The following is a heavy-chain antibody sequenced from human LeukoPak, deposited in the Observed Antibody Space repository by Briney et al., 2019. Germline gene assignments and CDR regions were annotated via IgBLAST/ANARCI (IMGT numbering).Heavy chain of an antibody. D-gene: IGHD6-19*01. J-gene: IGHJ4*02. CDR2: IYIGGST. V-gene: IGHV3-66*01. CDR3: ARGLAGAE. Sequence: GSLSLYFAASGFNVSNNYMSWVRQAPGKGLEWVSVIYIGGSTYYAHSVKGRFTISRDNSKNTLYLQMNSLRGEDTAVYYCARGLAGAEWGPGSLVTVSS. CDR1: GFNVSNNY.